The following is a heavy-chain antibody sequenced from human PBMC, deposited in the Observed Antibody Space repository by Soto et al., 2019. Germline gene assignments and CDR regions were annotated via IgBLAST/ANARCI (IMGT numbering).Heavy chain of an antibody. CDR2: VKQDGSQS. V-gene: IGHV3-7*01. CDR1: GFTFSRYW. J-gene: IGHJ4*02. Sequence: LILSCEASGFTFSRYWMSWIRQAPGKGLEWVANVKQDGSQSYLVDSVKGRFTMSRDNAKSTLYLQMNSLTVEDGAVYYCEDSWLPMSYWCPGTRVTVSS. D-gene: IGHD3-10*01. CDR3: EDSWLPMSY.